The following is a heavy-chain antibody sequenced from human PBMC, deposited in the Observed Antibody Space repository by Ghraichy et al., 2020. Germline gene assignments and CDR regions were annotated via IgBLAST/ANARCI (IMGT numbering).Heavy chain of an antibody. CDR2: IYWDDDK. V-gene: IGHV2-5*02. CDR1: GFSLSTGRVG. CDR3: AHRASHWGYTWFDP. D-gene: IGHD7-27*01. Sequence: SGPTLVKPTQTLTLTCTFSGFSLSTGRVGVGWIRQPPGKALEWLAVIYWDDDKRYSPSLKSRLTITKDTSKNQVVLTMTNMDPVDTAPYYCAHRASHWGYTWFDPWGQGTLVTVSS. J-gene: IGHJ5*02.